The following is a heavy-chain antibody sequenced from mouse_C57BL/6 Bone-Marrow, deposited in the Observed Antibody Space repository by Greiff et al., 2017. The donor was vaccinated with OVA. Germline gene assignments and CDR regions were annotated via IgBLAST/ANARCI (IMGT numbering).Heavy chain of an antibody. CDR1: GFSFNTYA. Sequence: EVMLVESGGGLVQPKGSLKLSCAASGFSFNTYAMNWVRQAPGKGLEWVARIRSKSNNYATYYADSVKDRFTISRDDSESMLYLQMNNLKTEDTAMYYGVSVYDYDATWYFDVWGTGTTVTVSS. J-gene: IGHJ1*03. V-gene: IGHV10-1*01. D-gene: IGHD2-4*01. CDR2: IRSKSNNYAT. CDR3: VSVYDYDATWYFDV.